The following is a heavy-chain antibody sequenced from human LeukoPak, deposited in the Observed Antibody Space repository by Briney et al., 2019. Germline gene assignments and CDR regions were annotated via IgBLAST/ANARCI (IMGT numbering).Heavy chain of an antibody. D-gene: IGHD3-22*01. CDR2: IWYDGSNI. CDR1: GISFSSHG. V-gene: IGHV3-33*01. CDR3: ARARNDYDSNGFSLLEY. J-gene: IGHJ4*02. Sequence: GGSLRLSCVVSGISFSSHGMHWVRQAPGKGLEWVAVIWYDGSNIWYADSVKGRFTISRDNSKNTLYLQMNSLRAEDTALYYCARARNDYDSNGFSLLEYWGQGTLVTVSS.